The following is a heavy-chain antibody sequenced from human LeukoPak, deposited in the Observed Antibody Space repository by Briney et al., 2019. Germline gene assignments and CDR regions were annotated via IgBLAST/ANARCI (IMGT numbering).Heavy chain of an antibody. Sequence: ASVKVSCKASGYTFTSYAITWVRQAPGQGLEWIGIANYAQKFQGRVTITADKSTSTAYMELSSLRSEDTAVYYCARAQTTLQQLAYFDYWGQGTLVTVSS. V-gene: IGHV1-69*10. J-gene: IGHJ4*02. D-gene: IGHD6-13*01. CDR1: GYTFTSYA. CDR2: GIA. CDR3: ARAQTTLQQLAYFDY.